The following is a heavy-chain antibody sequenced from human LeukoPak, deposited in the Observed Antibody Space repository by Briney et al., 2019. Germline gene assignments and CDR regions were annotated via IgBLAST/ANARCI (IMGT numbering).Heavy chain of an antibody. D-gene: IGHD3-22*01. CDR1: GYSFTSYW. J-gene: IGHJ4*02. V-gene: IGHV5-51*01. CDR2: IYPGDSDT. CDR3: ARQIHRYYDSSGQFDY. Sequence: GESLKISCKGSGYSFTSYWIGWVRQMPGKGLEWMGIIYPGDSDTRYSPSFQGQVTISADKSISTAYLQWSSLKASDTAMYYCARQIHRYYDSSGQFDYWGQGTLVTVSS.